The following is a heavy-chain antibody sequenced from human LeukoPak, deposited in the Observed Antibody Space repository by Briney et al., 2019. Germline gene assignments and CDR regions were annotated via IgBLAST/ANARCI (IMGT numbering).Heavy chain of an antibody. CDR3: ARDRQWLAAFDY. D-gene: IGHD6-19*01. V-gene: IGHV3-21*01. CDR2: ISGSSSYI. CDR1: GFTFNSHI. Sequence: GGSLRLSCAASGFTFNSHIMNWVRQAPGKGLEWVSSISGSSSYIYHADSVKGRFTISRDNAKNSLYLQMNSLGAKDTAVYYCARDRQWLAAFDYWGQGTLVTVSS. J-gene: IGHJ4*02.